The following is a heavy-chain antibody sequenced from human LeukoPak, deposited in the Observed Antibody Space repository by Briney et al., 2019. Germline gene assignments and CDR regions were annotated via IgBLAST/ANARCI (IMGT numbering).Heavy chain of an antibody. J-gene: IGHJ4*02. CDR1: GYTLTNYG. CDR3: ARVVTTSDDYLWGSYRYLVDY. D-gene: IGHD3-16*02. Sequence: ASVKVSCKASGYTLTNYGISWVRQAPGQGLEWMGWISAYNGNTNYAQKLQGRVTMTTDTSTSTAYMELRSLRSDDTAVYYCARVVTTSDDYLWGSYRYLVDYWGQGTLVTVSS. CDR2: ISAYNGNT. V-gene: IGHV1-18*01.